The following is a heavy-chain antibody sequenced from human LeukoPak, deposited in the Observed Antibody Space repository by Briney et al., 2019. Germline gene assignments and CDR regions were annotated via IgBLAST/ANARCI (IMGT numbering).Heavy chain of an antibody. CDR1: GFTFDDYG. CDR3: ARPLLAYCGGDCYSSAFDI. Sequence: GGSLRLSCAASGFTFDDYGMSWVRQAPGKGLEWVTGNNWNGGSTGYADSVKGRFTISRDNAKNSLYLQMNSLRAEDTALYHCARPLLAYCGGDCYSSAFDIWSQGTMVTVSS. CDR2: NNWNGGST. J-gene: IGHJ3*02. V-gene: IGHV3-20*01. D-gene: IGHD2-21*02.